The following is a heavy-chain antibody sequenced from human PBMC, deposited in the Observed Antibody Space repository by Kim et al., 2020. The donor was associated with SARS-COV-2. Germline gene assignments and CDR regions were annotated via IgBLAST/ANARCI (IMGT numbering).Heavy chain of an antibody. CDR3: ARHGVRHYGSGSYTYDY. Sequence: SLQSRVTISVDTSKNQLSLKLSSVTAADTAVYYCARHGVRHYGSGSYTYDYWGQGTLVTVSS. J-gene: IGHJ4*02. D-gene: IGHD3-10*01. V-gene: IGHV4-39*01.